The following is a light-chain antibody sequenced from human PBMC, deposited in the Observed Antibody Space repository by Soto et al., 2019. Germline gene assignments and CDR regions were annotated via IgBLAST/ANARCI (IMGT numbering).Light chain of an antibody. CDR3: QHYGSSPL. CDR2: GAS. Sequence: EIVLTQSPGTLSLSPGERATLSCRASQSIYTNYLAWYQQKPGQPPRLLIYGASTRATAIPDRFSGSGSGTDFTLTIRRLEPEDSAVYSCQHYGSSPLFGQGTKLEIK. CDR1: QSIYTNY. V-gene: IGKV3-20*01. J-gene: IGKJ2*01.